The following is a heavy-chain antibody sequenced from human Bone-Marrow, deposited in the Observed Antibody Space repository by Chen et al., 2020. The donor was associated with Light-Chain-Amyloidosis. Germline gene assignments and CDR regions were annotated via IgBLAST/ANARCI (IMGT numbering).Heavy chain of an antibody. Sequence: QVQLVEVGGGVVQPGRSLRLSCAASGFTCSTXXXNWVRQAPGKGLEWVAFISDDGSSKYYGDSVKGRFTISRDNSKNTLYLQMNSLRVEDTAVYYCARTDTSNSGWYEGFDYWGQGTLVTVSS. CDR3: ARTDTSNSGWYEGFDY. J-gene: IGHJ4*02. D-gene: IGHD6-19*01. V-gene: IGHV3-30*03. CDR2: ISDDGSSK. CDR1: GFTCSTXX.